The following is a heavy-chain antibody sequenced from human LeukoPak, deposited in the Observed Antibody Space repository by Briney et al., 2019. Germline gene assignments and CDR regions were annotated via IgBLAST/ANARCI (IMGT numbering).Heavy chain of an antibody. D-gene: IGHD6-13*01. CDR3: ARDPGVGSSQKGILNFEY. V-gene: IGHV3-33*01. CDR2: IWYDGSNK. CDR1: GFTFSSYG. J-gene: IGHJ4*02. Sequence: GRSLRLSCAASGFTFSSYGMHWVRQAPGKGLEWVAVIWYDGSNKYYADSVKGRFTISRDNSKNTLYLQMNSLRAEDTAVYYCARDPGVGSSQKGILNFEYWGQGTLVTVSS.